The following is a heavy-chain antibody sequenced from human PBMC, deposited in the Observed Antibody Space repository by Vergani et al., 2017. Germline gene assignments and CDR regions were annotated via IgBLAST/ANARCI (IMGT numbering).Heavy chain of an antibody. D-gene: IGHD5-12*01. CDR1: GFTFNSFG. CDR3: AREEVVATSDGMDV. J-gene: IGHJ6*02. V-gene: IGHV3-33*01. Sequence: QVQLVESGGGVVQPGRSLRLSCAASGFTFNSFGMHWVRQAPGKGLEWVAVIWYDGSNKYYADSVKGRFTISRDNSKNTLYLQMNSLRAEDTAVYYCAREEVVATSDGMDVWGQGTTVTVSS. CDR2: IWYDGSNK.